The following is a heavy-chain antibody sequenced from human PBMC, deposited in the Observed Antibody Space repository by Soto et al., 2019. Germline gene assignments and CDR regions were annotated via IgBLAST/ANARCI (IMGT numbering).Heavy chain of an antibody. CDR1: GGSISSGGYS. CDR2: IYHSGST. CDR3: AFIGYYHNSRMVV. V-gene: IGHV4-30-2*01. Sequence: PSETLSLSCAVSGGSISSGGYSWSWIRQQPGKGLEWIGYIYHSGSTYYNPSLKSRVTISVDRSKNQFSLKLSSVTAADTAVYNCAFIGYYHNSRMVVCFQGPTVTDFS. D-gene: IGHD3-22*01. J-gene: IGHJ6*02.